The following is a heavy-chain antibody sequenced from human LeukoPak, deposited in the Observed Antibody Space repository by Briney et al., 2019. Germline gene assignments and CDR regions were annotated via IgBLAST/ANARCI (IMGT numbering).Heavy chain of an antibody. J-gene: IGHJ4*02. D-gene: IGHD3-10*01. V-gene: IGHV3-23*01. CDR2: ISGRGGST. CDR3: AKERKGDYYGSGYDY. Sequence: GSLRLSCVVSGFTFSSYAMSWVRQAPGKGLEWVSAISGRGGSTYYADSVKGRFTISRDNSKNTLYLQMNSLRAEDTAVYYCAKERKGDYYGSGYDYWGQGTLVTVSS. CDR1: GFTFSSYA.